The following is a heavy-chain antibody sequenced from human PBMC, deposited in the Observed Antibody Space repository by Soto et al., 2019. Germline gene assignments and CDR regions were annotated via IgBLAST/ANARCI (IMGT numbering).Heavy chain of an antibody. V-gene: IGHV4-34*10. Sequence: SETLSLTCAVYGGSSSPYYWSWIRQSPGKGLEWIGEMNHTGFSHYNPSLKSRLTISVDRSKNQFTLKLTSVTVADTAVYYCATSYGNAWHTYWGQGTQVTVSS. CDR1: GGSSSPYY. J-gene: IGHJ4*02. D-gene: IGHD3-10*01. CDR2: MNHTGFS. CDR3: ATSYGNAWHTY.